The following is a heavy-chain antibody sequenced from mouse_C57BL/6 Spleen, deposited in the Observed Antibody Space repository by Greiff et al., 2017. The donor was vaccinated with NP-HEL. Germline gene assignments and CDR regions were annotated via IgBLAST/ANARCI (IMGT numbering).Heavy chain of an antibody. CDR3: ARSNYYGSPFAD. D-gene: IGHD1-1*01. V-gene: IGHV1-82*01. CDR2: IYPGDGDT. CDR1: GYAFSSSW. J-gene: IGHJ3*01. Sequence: QVQLKESGPELVKPGASVKISCKASGYAFSSSWMNWVKQRPGKGLEWIGRIYPGDGDTNYNGKFKGKATLTADKSSSTAYMQLSSLTSEDSAVYFCARSNYYGSPFADWGQGTLVTVSA.